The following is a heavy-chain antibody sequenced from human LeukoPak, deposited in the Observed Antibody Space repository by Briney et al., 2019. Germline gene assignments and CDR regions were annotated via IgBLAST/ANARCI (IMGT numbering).Heavy chain of an antibody. Sequence: GGSLRLSCAASGFTFSSYGMHWVRQAPGKGLEWVAVISYDGSNKYYADSVKGRFTISRDNSKNTLYLQMNSLRAEDTAVYYCARDPLLGGSGWYGAFYFDYWGQGTLVTVSS. V-gene: IGHV3-30*19. D-gene: IGHD6-19*01. CDR3: ARDPLLGGSGWYGAFYFDY. CDR2: ISYDGSNK. CDR1: GFTFSSYG. J-gene: IGHJ4*02.